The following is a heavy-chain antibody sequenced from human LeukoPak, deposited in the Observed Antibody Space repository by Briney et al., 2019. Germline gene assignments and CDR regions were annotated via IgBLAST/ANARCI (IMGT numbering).Heavy chain of an antibody. J-gene: IGHJ4*02. D-gene: IGHD6-19*01. CDR3: ARLKSDIAVAGSIDY. Sequence: GGSLRLSCAASGLTFSSYEMNWVRQAPGKGLEWVSYISSSGSTIYYADSVKGRFTISRDNAKNTLYLQMNSLRAEDTAVYYCARLKSDIAVAGSIDYWGQGTLVTVSS. CDR1: GLTFSSYE. V-gene: IGHV3-48*03. CDR2: ISSSGSTI.